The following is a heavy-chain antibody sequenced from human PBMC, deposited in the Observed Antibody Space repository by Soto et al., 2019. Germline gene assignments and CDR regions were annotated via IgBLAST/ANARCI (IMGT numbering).Heavy chain of an antibody. CDR3: ASEVPFYYGSGSVDY. CDR1: GYTFTSYA. J-gene: IGHJ4*02. CDR2: INAGNGNT. V-gene: IGHV1-3*01. D-gene: IGHD3-10*01. Sequence: QVQLVQSGAEVKKPGASVKVSCKASGYTFTSYAMHWVRQAPGQRLEWMGWINAGNGNTKYSQKFQGRVTITTDTSASTAYMELSSVRSEDTAVYYCASEVPFYYGSGSVDYWGQGTLVTVSS.